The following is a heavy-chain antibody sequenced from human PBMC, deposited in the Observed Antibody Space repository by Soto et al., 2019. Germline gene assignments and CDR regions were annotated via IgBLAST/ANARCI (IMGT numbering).Heavy chain of an antibody. Sequence: VAEVTCRDFVGRWVRHTQGNLLGWVAVISYDGSNKYYADSVKGRFNSSRDNSKNKLYLQMNSLRAEDTAVYYCARSSRITIIAGGGGLDKPPPSDYWGQGTLVPVSP. CDR3: ARSSRITIIAGGGGLDKPPPSDY. D-gene: IGHD3-22*01. CDR1: EVTCRDFV. J-gene: IGHJ4*02. V-gene: IGHV3-30-3*01. CDR2: ISYDGSNK.